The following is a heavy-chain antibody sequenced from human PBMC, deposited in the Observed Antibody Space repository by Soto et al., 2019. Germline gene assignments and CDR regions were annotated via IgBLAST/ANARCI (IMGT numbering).Heavy chain of an antibody. CDR3: AKDQGIAASHGVD. Sequence: QVQLVESGGGVVQPGRSLRLSCAASGFTFNNYGMHWVRQAPGKGLEWVATISNDGSDKYYADSVKGRLTISRDNSKNTVDQQMNSLRAEDTALYYCAKDQGIAASHGVDWGQGTMVTVSS. CDR1: GFTFNNYG. V-gene: IGHV3-30*18. D-gene: IGHD6-13*01. CDR2: ISNDGSDK. J-gene: IGHJ3*01.